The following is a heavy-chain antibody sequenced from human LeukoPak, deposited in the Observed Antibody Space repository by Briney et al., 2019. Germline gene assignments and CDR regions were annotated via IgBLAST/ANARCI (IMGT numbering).Heavy chain of an antibody. V-gene: IGHV3-7*03. D-gene: IGHD2-15*01. CDR3: ARPGETYCSGGSCYFFDS. Sequence: GGSLRLSCAASELTFSDNFMHWVRQAPGKGLEWLANIRYDGGATFHAGSVKGRFTISRDNAKNSVYLQMNSLKTEDTAVYHCARPGETYCSGGSCYFFDSWGQGTLVSVSS. J-gene: IGHJ4*02. CDR2: IRYDGGAT. CDR1: ELTFSDNF.